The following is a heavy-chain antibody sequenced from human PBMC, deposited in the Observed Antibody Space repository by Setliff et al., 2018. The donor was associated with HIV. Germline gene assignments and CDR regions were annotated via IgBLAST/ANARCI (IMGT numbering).Heavy chain of an antibody. CDR1: GLTFSSYS. J-gene: IGHJ4*02. CDR3: ARDVSWRVRTYIDY. V-gene: IGHV3-21*01. Sequence: GGSLRLSCAASGLTFSSYSMNWVRQAPGKGLEWVSYISSSSSYTHYADSVKGRFTISRDNAKNSLYLQMNSLTAEDTAVYYCARDVSWRVRTYIDYWGQGALVTSPQ. D-gene: IGHD3-3*01. CDR2: ISSSSSYT.